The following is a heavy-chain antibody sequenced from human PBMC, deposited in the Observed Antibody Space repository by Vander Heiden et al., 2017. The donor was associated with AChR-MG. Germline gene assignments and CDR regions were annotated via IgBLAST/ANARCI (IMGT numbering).Heavy chain of an antibody. D-gene: IGHD2-15*01. CDR1: ALTFSSYA. CDR3: AKVVVGPNVGDDAFDV. V-gene: IGHV3-23*01. CDR2: ISGGGGST. J-gene: IGHJ3*01. Sequence: QLLESGGGLVQPGGSLRLSCPVPALTFSSYAMSWFRQAPGKGLEWVSAISGGGGSTYYADSVKGRFTVSRDNSKNTLFLQMNSLRADDTAVYYCAKVVVGPNVGDDAFDVWGQGTMVTVSS.